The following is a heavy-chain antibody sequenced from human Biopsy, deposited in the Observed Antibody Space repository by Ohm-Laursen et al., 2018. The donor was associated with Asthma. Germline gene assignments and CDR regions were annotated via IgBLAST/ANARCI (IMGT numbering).Heavy chain of an antibody. D-gene: IGHD3-16*01. CDR2: ISWNSGNI. CDR1: GFRFDDNA. CDR3: AKDMGAGGNDPDSFIGYYGMDV. V-gene: IGHV3-9*01. J-gene: IGHJ6*02. Sequence: SLRLSCTATGFRFDDNAMYWVRQAPGKGLEWVAGISWNSGNIGYAVSVKGRFIVSRDNVKNSLYLQMNSLRAEDTALYYCAKDMGAGGNDPDSFIGYYGMDVWGQGTTVTVSS.